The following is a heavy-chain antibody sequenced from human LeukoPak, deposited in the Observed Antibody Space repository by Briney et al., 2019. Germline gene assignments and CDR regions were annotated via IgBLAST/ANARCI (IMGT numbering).Heavy chain of an antibody. J-gene: IGHJ6*03. CDR3: AKDRIYGSGSPDHYMDV. CDR2: ISWNSGSI. V-gene: IGHV3-9*01. D-gene: IGHD3-10*01. CDR1: GFTFDDYA. Sequence: GGSLRLSCATSGFTFDDYAMHWVRQAPGKGLEWVSGISWNSGSIGYADSVKGRFTISRDNAKNSLYLQMNSLRAEDTAVYYCAKDRIYGSGSPDHYMDVWGKGTTVTVSS.